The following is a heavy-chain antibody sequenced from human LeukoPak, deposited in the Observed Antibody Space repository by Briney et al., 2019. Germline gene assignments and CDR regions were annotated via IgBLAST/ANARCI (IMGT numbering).Heavy chain of an antibody. CDR2: LNWNGDNT. CDR1: GFTFHDHG. Sequence: GGSLRLSCAASGFTFHDHGMSWVRQAPGKGLEWVSALNWNGDNTGYAASVKGRFTISRDNAKKSLYLQLNSLIAEDTAYYYCAREEGPYFDCWGQGTLVTVSS. V-gene: IGHV3-20*04. J-gene: IGHJ4*02. CDR3: AREEGPYFDC.